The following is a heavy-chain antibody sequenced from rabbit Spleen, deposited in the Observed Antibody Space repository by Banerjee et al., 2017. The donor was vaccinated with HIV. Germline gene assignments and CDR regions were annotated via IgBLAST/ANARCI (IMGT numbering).Heavy chain of an antibody. V-gene: IGHV1S7*01. CDR1: GFSISSYY. Sequence: QLEESAGGLVQPGGSLTLTCTASGFSISSYYMNWVRQAPGKGLEWIGYIDPVFGITYYANWVNGRFSISRENAQNTVFLQMTSLTAADTATYFCARGGGLWGPGTLVTVS. CDR2: IDPVFGIT. CDR3: ARGGGL. J-gene: IGHJ6*01.